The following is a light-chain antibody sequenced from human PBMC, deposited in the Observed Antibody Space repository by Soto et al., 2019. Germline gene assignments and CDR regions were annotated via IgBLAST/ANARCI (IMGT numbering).Light chain of an antibody. V-gene: IGKV3-15*01. CDR2: DAS. CDR1: QSVSSN. J-gene: IGKJ4*01. CDR3: QQYSSWLLT. Sequence: EIVMTQSPATLSVSPGESATLSCRASQSVSSNLAWYQLKPGQAPRLLIYDASTRATGVPARFSGSGSGTEFTLTISSLLSEDFAVYYCQQYSSWLLTFGGGTNVDIK.